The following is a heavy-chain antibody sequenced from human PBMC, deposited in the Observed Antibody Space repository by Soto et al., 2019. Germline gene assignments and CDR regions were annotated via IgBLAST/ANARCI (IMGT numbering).Heavy chain of an antibody. V-gene: IGHV1-69*13. D-gene: IGHD6-13*01. CDR2: IIPIFGTA. J-gene: IGHJ5*02. CDR1: GGTFSSYA. CDR3: ASGFYSSSWFCNWFDP. Sequence: SVKVSCKASGGTFSSYAISWVRQAPGQGLEWMGGIIPIFGTANYAQKFQGRVTITADESTSTAYMELSSLRSEDTAVYYCASGFYSSSWFCNWFDPWGQGTLVTVSS.